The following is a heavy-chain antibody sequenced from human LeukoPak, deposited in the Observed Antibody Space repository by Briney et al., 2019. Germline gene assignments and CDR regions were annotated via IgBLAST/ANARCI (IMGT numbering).Heavy chain of an antibody. CDR3: ASPLYSSSSV. CDR1: GSTLSSYS. CDR2: ISSSSSYI. Sequence: TGGSLRLSCAASGSTLSSYSMNWVRQAPGKGLEWVSSISSSSSYIYYADSVKGRFTISRDNAKNSLYLQMNGLRAEDTAVYYCASPLYSSSSVWGQGTLVTVSS. V-gene: IGHV3-21*01. D-gene: IGHD6-6*01. J-gene: IGHJ4*02.